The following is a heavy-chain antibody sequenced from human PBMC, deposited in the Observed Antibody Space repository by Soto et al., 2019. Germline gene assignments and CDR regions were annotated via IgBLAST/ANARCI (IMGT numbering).Heavy chain of an antibody. D-gene: IGHD6-13*01. CDR2: INPSGGST. Sequence: VXSVKVSVKAAGYTFTGYYVHWVRQGPGQGLEWMGIINPSGGSTSYAQKFQGRVTMARDTSTSTVYMELSSLRSEDTAVYYCARPLLGYSSSWAYYYYGMDVWGQGTTVTVSS. V-gene: IGHV1-46*01. J-gene: IGHJ6*02. CDR3: ARPLLGYSSSWAYYYYGMDV. CDR1: GYTFTGYY.